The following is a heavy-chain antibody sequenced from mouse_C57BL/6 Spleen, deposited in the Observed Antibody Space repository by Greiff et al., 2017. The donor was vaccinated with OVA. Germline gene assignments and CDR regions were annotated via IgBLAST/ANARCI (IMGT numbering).Heavy chain of an antibody. CDR3: ARGLGNYYAMDY. Sequence: QVQLQQSGPELVKPGASVKISCKASGYAFSSSWMNWVKQRPGKGLEWIGRIYPGDGDTNYNGKFKDKATLTADKSSSTAYMQLSSPTYEDSAVYYCARGLGNYYAMDYWGQGTSVTVSS. CDR1: GYAFSSSW. D-gene: IGHD2-1*01. V-gene: IGHV1-82*01. CDR2: IYPGDGDT. J-gene: IGHJ4*01.